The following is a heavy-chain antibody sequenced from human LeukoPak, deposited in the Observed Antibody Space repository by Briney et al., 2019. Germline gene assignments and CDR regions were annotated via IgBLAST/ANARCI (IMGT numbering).Heavy chain of an antibody. CDR3: ARDFLPYCSASCPFDP. CDR1: GYTFTSYG. Sequence: ASVKVSCKASGYTFTSYGISWVRQAPGQGLEWMGWISAYNGNTNYAQKLQGRVTMTTDTSTSTAYMELRSLRSDDTAVYYCARDFLPYCSASCPFDPWGQGTLVTVSS. D-gene: IGHD2-2*01. J-gene: IGHJ5*02. V-gene: IGHV1-18*01. CDR2: ISAYNGNT.